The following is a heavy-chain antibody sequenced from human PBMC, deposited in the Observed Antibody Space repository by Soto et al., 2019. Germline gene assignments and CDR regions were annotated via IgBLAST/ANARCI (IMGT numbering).Heavy chain of an antibody. Sequence: QVQLVQSGAEVKKPGASVKVSCKASGYTFTSYGISWVRQAPGQGLEWMGWISAYNGNTNYAQKLQGRVTMTTDTSTSTAYMELRSLRSDDTAVYYCARDLAYYYGSGSSRDPIWFDPWGQGTLVTVSS. CDR2: ISAYNGNT. CDR1: GYTFTSYG. J-gene: IGHJ5*02. D-gene: IGHD3-10*01. V-gene: IGHV1-18*01. CDR3: ARDLAYYYGSGSSRDPIWFDP.